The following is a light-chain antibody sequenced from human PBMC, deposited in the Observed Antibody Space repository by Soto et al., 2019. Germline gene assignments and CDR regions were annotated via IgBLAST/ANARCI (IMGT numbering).Light chain of an antibody. CDR1: RSVLSSSNNENY. V-gene: IGKV4-1*01. CDR3: NQYFTTPQT. Sequence: DIVMTQSPESLSVSLGERATINCKSSRSVLSSSNNENYLAWYQQKPGQHPKLLIYWASTRKSVFPDRLSGSGAGTDFTLSLTRLQAEDGSVYYCNQYFTTPQTFGQGTKVERK. CDR2: WAS. J-gene: IGKJ1*01.